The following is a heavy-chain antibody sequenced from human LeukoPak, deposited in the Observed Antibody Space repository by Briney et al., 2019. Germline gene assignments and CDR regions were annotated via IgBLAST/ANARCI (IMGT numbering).Heavy chain of an antibody. CDR3: ARNGDY. J-gene: IGHJ4*02. Sequence: GASLRLSCAASGFTFYSYAMSWVRQAPGKGLEWVSSIGRGGDTTYYADSVRGRFTISRDNSKNTLYLQMNSLRAEDTAVYYCARNGDYWGQGTLVIVSS. CDR2: IGRGGDTT. V-gene: IGHV3-23*01. D-gene: IGHD2-8*01. CDR1: GFTFYSYA.